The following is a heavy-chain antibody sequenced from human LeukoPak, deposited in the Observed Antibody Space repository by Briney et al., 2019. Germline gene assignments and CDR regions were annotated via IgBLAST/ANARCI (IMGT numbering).Heavy chain of an antibody. D-gene: IGHD3-22*01. CDR1: GGSISSYY. J-gene: IGHJ4*02. CDR3: AREDYCDSSRYPFDY. V-gene: IGHV4-59*01. Sequence: SETLSLTCTVSGGSISSYYWSWIRQPPGQGLEWIGYIYNSGRTNTNPSPKSRVTISVDASKNQFSLKLSSVTAADTAVYYCAREDYCDSSRYPFDYWGQGTLVTVSS. CDR2: IYNSGRT.